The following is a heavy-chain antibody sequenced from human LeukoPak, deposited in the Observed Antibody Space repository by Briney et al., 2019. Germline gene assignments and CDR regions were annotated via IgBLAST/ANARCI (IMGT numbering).Heavy chain of an antibody. CDR3: ARASIRWFGELWGSNAFDI. Sequence: PGGSLRLSCAASGFTVSTNYMSWVRQAPGKGLEWVSAIYSGGSTYYADSVKGRFTISRDNSKNTLYLQMNPLRAEDTAVYYCARASIRWFGELWGSNAFDIWGQGTMVTVSS. CDR1: GFTVSTNY. V-gene: IGHV3-66*01. CDR2: IYSGGST. D-gene: IGHD3-10*01. J-gene: IGHJ3*02.